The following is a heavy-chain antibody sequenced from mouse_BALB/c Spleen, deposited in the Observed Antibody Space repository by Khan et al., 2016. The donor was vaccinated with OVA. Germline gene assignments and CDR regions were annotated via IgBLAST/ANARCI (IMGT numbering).Heavy chain of an antibody. J-gene: IGHJ2*01. CDR2: ISGDSSTI. Sequence: EVELVESGGGLVQPGGSRKLSCAASGFTFSSYGMHWVRQAPEKGLEWVAYISGDSSTIYYTDTVKGRFTIYRDYPKHTLSLQMTSLMSEETAMYYCATSYYYEYYIDYRGPGTTVTVTS. D-gene: IGHD1-1*01. CDR1: GFTFSSYG. CDR3: ATSYYYEYYIDY. V-gene: IGHV5-17*02.